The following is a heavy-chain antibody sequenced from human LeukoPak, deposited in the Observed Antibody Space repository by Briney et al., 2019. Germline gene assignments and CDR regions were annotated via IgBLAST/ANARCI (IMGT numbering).Heavy chain of an antibody. V-gene: IGHV4-4*09. CDR3: ARSYYDILTGLKYAFDI. Sequence: PSETLSLTCTVSGGSISSYYWSWIRQPPGKGLEWIGYIYTSGSTNYNPSLKSRVTISVDTSKNQFSLKLSSVTAADTAVYYCARSYYDILTGLKYAFDIWGQGTMVNVSS. J-gene: IGHJ3*02. CDR1: GGSISSYY. D-gene: IGHD3-9*01. CDR2: IYTSGST.